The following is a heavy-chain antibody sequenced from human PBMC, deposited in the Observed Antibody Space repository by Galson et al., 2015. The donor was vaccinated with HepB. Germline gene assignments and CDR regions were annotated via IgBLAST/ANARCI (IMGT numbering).Heavy chain of an antibody. CDR2: IYSDDDT. CDR1: GFTFSNYA. V-gene: IGHV3-66*01. J-gene: IGHJ4*02. CDR3: ARVGWYGFSGYDPFILDS. D-gene: IGHD5-12*01. Sequence: SLRLSCAASGFTFSNYAMIWVRQAPGKGLEWVAVIYSDDDTYYTDSVKGRFIISRDNSKNTLYLQMNSLKVEDTAVYYCARVGWYGFSGYDPFILDSWGQGTLVTVSS.